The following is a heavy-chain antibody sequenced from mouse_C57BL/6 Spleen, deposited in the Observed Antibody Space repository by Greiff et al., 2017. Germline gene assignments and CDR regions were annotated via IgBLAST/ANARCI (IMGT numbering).Heavy chain of an antibody. CDR1: GYTFTGYW. Sequence: QVQLKQSGAELMKPGASVKLSCKATGYTFTGYWIEWVKQRPGHGLEWIGEILPGSGSTHYNEKFKGKATFTADTSSNTAYMQLSSLTTEDSAIYYCARGGGRGGLYFDYWGQGTTRTVSS. J-gene: IGHJ2*01. D-gene: IGHD1-1*01. CDR2: ILPGSGST. V-gene: IGHV1-9*01. CDR3: ARGGGRGGLYFDY.